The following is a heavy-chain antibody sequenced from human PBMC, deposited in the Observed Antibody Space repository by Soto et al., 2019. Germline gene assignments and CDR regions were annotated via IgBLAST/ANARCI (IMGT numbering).Heavy chain of an antibody. CDR1: GYTFTSYD. V-gene: IGHV1-8*01. Sequence: ASVKVSCKASGYTFTSYDINWLRQATGQGLEWMGWMNPNSGNTGYAQKFQGRVTMTRNTSISTAYMELSSLRSEDTAVYYCARARRIVVVTAESPYFQHWGQGTLVTVSS. D-gene: IGHD2-21*02. CDR2: MNPNSGNT. CDR3: ARARRIVVVTAESPYFQH. J-gene: IGHJ1*01.